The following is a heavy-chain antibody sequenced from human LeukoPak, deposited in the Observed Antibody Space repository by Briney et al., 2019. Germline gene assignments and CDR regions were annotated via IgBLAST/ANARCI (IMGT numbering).Heavy chain of an antibody. D-gene: IGHD3-22*01. CDR2: MNPNSGNT. CDR3: ATATHDSSGQDAFDI. Sequence: GASVKVSCKAFGYTFTSYDINWVRQATGQGLEWMGWMNPNSGNTGYAQKFQGRVTMTRYTSISTAYMELSSLRSEDTAVYYCATATHDSSGQDAFDIWGQGTMVTVSS. CDR1: GYTFTSYD. J-gene: IGHJ3*02. V-gene: IGHV1-8*01.